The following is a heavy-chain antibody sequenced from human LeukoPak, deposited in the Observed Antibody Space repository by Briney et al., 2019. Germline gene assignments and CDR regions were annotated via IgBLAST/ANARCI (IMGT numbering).Heavy chain of an antibody. J-gene: IGHJ4*02. Sequence: PGGSLRLSCAASGFTFSSYGMHWVRQAPGKGLEWVAVISYDGSNKYYADSVKGRFTISRDNSKNKLYLQMNSLRAEDTAVYYCAKDKRDTAVVIEYWGQGTLVTVSS. CDR1: GFTFSSYG. D-gene: IGHD5-18*01. CDR3: AKDKRDTAVVIEY. CDR2: ISYDGSNK. V-gene: IGHV3-30*18.